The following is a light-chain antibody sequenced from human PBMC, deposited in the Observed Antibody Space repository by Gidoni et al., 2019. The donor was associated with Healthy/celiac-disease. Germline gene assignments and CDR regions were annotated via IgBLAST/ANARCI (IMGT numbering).Light chain of an antibody. CDR2: DAS. J-gene: IGKJ4*02. V-gene: IGKV3-11*01. CDR3: QQSSNWPPT. CDR1: QIVSSY. Sequence: EIVLTQSPSTLSLSPGERATLTCRASQIVSSYLAWYQQKPGQAPRLLIYDASNMATGIPARFSGSGSGTDFTLTISSLEPEDFAVYYCQQSSNWPPTFGGGTKVEIK.